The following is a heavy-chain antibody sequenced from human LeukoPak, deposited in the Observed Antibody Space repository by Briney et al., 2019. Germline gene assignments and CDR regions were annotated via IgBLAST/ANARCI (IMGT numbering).Heavy chain of an antibody. CDR1: GYTFTSYG. J-gene: IGHJ6*02. CDR3: ARDSGAIAVAGKFDYYYGMDV. Sequence: ASVKVSCKASGYTFTSYGISWVRQAPGQGLEWMGWISAYNGNTNYAQKLQGRVTMTTDTPTSTAYMGLRSLRSDDTAVYYCARDSGAIAVAGKFDYYYGMDVWGQGTTVTVSS. V-gene: IGHV1-18*01. D-gene: IGHD6-19*01. CDR2: ISAYNGNT.